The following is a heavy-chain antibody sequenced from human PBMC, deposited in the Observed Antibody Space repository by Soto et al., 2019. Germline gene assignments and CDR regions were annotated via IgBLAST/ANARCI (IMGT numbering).Heavy chain of an antibody. CDR2: IYYSGST. CDR1: GGSISSGGYY. D-gene: IGHD1-26*01. CDR3: ARDGGIVGATAADY. J-gene: IGHJ4*02. V-gene: IGHV4-31*03. Sequence: QVQLQESGPGLVKPSQTLSLTCTVSGGSISSGGYYWSWIRQHPGKGLEWIGYIYYSGSTYYNTSLTSRVTISVDTSKNQFSLKLSSVTAADTAVYYCARDGGIVGATAADYWGQGTLVTVSS.